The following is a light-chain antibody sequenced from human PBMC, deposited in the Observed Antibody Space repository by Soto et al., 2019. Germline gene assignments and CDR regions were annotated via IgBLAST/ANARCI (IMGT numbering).Light chain of an antibody. Sequence: QSALTQPASVSGSPGQSITISCTGTSSDVGGYKYVSWYQQYPGTAPKLLIYDVTNRPSGVSNRFSGSKSGNTSSLTISGLQAEDEADYYCSSYAGTSTVFGGGTKVTVL. V-gene: IGLV2-14*01. J-gene: IGLJ2*01. CDR2: DVT. CDR3: SSYAGTSTV. CDR1: SSDVGGYKY.